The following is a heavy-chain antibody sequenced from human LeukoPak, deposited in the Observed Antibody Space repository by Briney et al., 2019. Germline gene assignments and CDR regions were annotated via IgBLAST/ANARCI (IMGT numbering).Heavy chain of an antibody. D-gene: IGHD1-26*01. V-gene: IGHV4-30-4*01. CDR2: IYYSGST. CDR1: GGSISSGDYY. Sequence: PSGTLSLTCTVSGGSISSGDYYWSWIRQPPGKGLEWIGYIYYSGSTYYNPSLKSRVTISVDTSKNQFSLKLSSVTAADTAVYYCARALPRGWFDPWGQGTLVTVSS. CDR3: ARALPRGWFDP. J-gene: IGHJ5*02.